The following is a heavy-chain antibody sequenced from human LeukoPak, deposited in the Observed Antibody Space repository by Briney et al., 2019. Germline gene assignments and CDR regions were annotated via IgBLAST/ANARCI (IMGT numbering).Heavy chain of an antibody. D-gene: IGHD1-7*01. V-gene: IGHV3-30*02. CDR2: IRYDGSNK. Sequence: GGSLRLSCAASGFTFSSYGMHWVRQAPGKGLEWVAFIRYDGSNKYYADSVKGRFTISRDNSKNTLYLQMNSLRAEDTAVYYCAKGFDSELLMGYMDVWGKGTTVTVSS. J-gene: IGHJ6*03. CDR1: GFTFSSYG. CDR3: AKGFDSELLMGYMDV.